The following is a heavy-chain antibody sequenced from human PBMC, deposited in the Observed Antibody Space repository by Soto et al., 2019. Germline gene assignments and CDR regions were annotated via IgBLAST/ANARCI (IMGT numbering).Heavy chain of an antibody. CDR1: GDSVSRSSC. J-gene: IGHJ6*02. D-gene: IGHD2-15*01. CDR2: IYNSGTF. V-gene: IGHV4-4*02. CDR3: VRAVQAATCPHSGMDV. Sequence: VRLQASGPGLVEASGTLSLTCAVSGDSVSRSSCGSWVRQAPGKGLEWIGEIYNSGTFNYNPSLARCASALVDTVRNKLSLHLKSVNGADTCVYYCVRAVQAATCPHSGMDVWGQVTTVAVSS.